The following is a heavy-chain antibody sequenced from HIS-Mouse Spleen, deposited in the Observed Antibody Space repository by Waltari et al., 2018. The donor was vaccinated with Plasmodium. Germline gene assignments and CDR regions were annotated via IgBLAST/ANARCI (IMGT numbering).Heavy chain of an antibody. V-gene: IGHV4-34*01. J-gene: IGHJ4*02. CDR3: ARAYYDFWSGYRFDY. CDR2: INHSGST. Sequence: QVQLQQWGAGLLKPSETLSLTCAVYGGSFSGYYWSWIRQPPGKGLEWIGEINHSGSTNYNPSLKMRVTISVDTSKNQFSLKLSSVTAADTAVYYCARAYYDFWSGYRFDYWGQGTLVTVSS. CDR1: GGSFSGYY. D-gene: IGHD3-3*01.